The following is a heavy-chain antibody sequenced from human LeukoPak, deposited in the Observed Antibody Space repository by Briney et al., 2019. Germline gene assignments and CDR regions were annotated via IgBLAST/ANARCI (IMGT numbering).Heavy chain of an antibody. V-gene: IGHV3-23*01. J-gene: IGHJ4*02. CDR1: GFTFSTYA. Sequence: GGSLTLSCAASGFTFSTYAMSWVRQAPGKGLEWVSGISASGGSTYYADSVKGRFTISRDNSKNTLYLQMNSLRAEDTAVYYCARGRRYFDWLFDYWGQGTLVTVSS. D-gene: IGHD3-9*01. CDR2: ISASGGST. CDR3: ARGRRYFDWLFDY.